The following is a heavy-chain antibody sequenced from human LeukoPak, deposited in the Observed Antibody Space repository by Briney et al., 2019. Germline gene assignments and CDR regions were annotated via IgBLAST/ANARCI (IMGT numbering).Heavy chain of an antibody. Sequence: GGSLRLSCAASGFTFSSYEMNWVRQAPGKGLEWVSYISSGSTIYYADSVKGRFTISRDNAKSSLYLQMNSLRAEDTAVYYCARVWGVAKSIWFDPWGQGTLVTVSS. D-gene: IGHD5-12*01. CDR2: ISSGSTI. CDR1: GFTFSSYE. CDR3: ARVWGVAKSIWFDP. J-gene: IGHJ5*02. V-gene: IGHV3-48*03.